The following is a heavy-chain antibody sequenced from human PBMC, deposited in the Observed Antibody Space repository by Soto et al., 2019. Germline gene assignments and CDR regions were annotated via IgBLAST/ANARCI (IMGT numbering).Heavy chain of an antibody. D-gene: IGHD6-19*01. CDR2: INPSGGST. CDR3: AAVRAGGWYEYFQH. Sequence: QVQLVQSGAEVKKPGASVKVSCKASGYTFTSYYMHWVRQAPGQGLEWMGIINPSGGSTSYAQKFQGRVTMDRDTATSTVYMELSSLRSEDTAVYYCAAVRAGGWYEYFQHWGQGTLVTVSS. CDR1: GYTFTSYY. J-gene: IGHJ1*01. V-gene: IGHV1-46*01.